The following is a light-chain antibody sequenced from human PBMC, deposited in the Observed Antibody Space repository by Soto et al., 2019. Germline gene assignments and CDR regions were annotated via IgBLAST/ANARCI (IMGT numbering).Light chain of an antibody. V-gene: IGKV1-5*01. J-gene: IGKJ1*01. CDR3: QQYYIYWT. Sequence: DIQMTQSPSTLSASVGDRVTITCRASQSISSWLAWYQQKPGKAPKLLIYDASSLESGVPSRFSGSGSGTEFTLTISSLQPDDFATYYCQQYYIYWTFGQGIKVEIK. CDR2: DAS. CDR1: QSISSW.